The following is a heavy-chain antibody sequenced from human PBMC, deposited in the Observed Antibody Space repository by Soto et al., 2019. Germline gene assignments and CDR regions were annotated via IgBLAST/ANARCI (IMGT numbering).Heavy chain of an antibody. CDR2: IYYSGST. Sequence: PSETLSLTCTVSGGSISSGSYYWGWIRQPPGKGLEWIGSIYYSGSTYYNPSLKSRVTISVDTSKNQFSLKLSSVTAADTAVYFCARGHGGITIFGDPGHFDYWGQGTLVTVSS. CDR1: GGSISSGSYY. D-gene: IGHD3-3*01. J-gene: IGHJ4*02. V-gene: IGHV4-39*01. CDR3: ARGHGGITIFGDPGHFDY.